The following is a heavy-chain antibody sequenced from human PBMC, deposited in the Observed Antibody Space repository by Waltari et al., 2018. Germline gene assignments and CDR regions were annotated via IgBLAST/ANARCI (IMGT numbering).Heavy chain of an antibody. CDR2: IYYSGRT. J-gene: IGHJ2*01. Sequence: QLQLQESGPGLVKPSETLSLTCTVSGGSISSSSYYWGWIRQPPGKGLEWIGSIYYSGRTYYNPSLKSRVTISVDTSKNQFSLKLSSVTAADTAVYYCARDTGRGSWRWYFDLWGRGTLVTVSS. D-gene: IGHD1-26*01. V-gene: IGHV4-39*07. CDR3: ARDTGRGSWRWYFDL. CDR1: GGSISSSSYY.